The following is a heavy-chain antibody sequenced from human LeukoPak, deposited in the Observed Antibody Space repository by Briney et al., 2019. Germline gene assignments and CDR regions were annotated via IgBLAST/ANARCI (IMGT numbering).Heavy chain of an antibody. CDR2: IIPILGIA. CDR3: AGAYCGGDCYSNWFDP. J-gene: IGHJ5*02. V-gene: IGHV1-69*04. Sequence: ASVKVSCKASGGTFSSYAISWVRRAPGQGLEWMGRIIPILGIANYAQKFQGRVTITADKSTSTAYMELSSLRSEDTTVYYCAGAYCGGDCYSNWFDPWGQGTLVTVSS. CDR1: GGTFSSYA. D-gene: IGHD2-21*02.